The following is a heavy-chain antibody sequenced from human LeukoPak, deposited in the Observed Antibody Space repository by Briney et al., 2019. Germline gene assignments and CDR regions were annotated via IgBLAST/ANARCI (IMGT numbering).Heavy chain of an antibody. V-gene: IGHV4-34*01. J-gene: IGHJ4*02. CDR2: ISHSGNT. D-gene: IGHD4-17*01. Sequence: SETLSLTCAVYGGSFSGYFWTRIRQPPGKGLEWIGEISHSGNTNYNPSLKSRVTISLDTSKNQFSLKLSSVTAADTAIYYCALSTTTVTTRTIDYWGQGTLVTVSS. CDR3: ALSTTTVTTRTIDY. CDR1: GGSFSGYF.